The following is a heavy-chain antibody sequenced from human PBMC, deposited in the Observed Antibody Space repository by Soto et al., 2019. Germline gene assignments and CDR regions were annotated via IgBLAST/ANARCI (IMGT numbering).Heavy chain of an antibody. D-gene: IGHD3-3*01. V-gene: IGHV1-58*01. CDR3: AADSVVGQRFLEWYLAMDV. J-gene: IGHJ6*02. CDR2: IVVGSGNT. Sequence: SVKVSCKASGFTFTSSAVQWVRQARGQRLEWIGWIVVGSGNTNYAQKFQERVTITRDMSTSTAYMELSSLRSEDTAVYYCAADSVVGQRFLEWYLAMDVWGQGTTVTVSS. CDR1: GFTFTSSA.